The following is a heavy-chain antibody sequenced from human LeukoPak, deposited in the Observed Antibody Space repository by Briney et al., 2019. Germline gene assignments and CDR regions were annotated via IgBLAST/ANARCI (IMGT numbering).Heavy chain of an antibody. CDR2: IYTSGST. V-gene: IGHV4-4*07. J-gene: IGHJ6*03. Sequence: SETLSLTCTVSGDSISNFYWSWIRQPAGKGLEWIGRIYTSGSTNYNPSLKSRVTMSVDTSKNQFSLKLSSVTAADTAVYYCARLLVRESYYYYYYMDVWGKGTTVTVSS. CDR3: ARLLVRESYYYYYYMDV. D-gene: IGHD3-10*01. CDR1: GDSISNFY.